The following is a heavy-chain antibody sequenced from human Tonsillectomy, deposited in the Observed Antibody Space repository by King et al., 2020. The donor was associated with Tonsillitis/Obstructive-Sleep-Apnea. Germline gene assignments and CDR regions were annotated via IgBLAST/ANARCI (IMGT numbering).Heavy chain of an antibody. J-gene: IGHJ6*03. CDR1: GFTFSSYA. D-gene: IGHD2-2*01. CDR2: ISGSGGST. V-gene: IGHV3-23*04. Sequence: VQLVESGGGLVQPGGSLRLSCAASGFTFSSYAMSWVRQAPGKGLEWVSAISGSGGSTYYADSVKGRFTISRANSKKTRYLQMNSMRAENTAVYYCAKDPLHCSSTSCFVYYYYYMDVWGKGTTVTVSS. CDR3: AKDPLHCSSTSCFVYYYYYMDV.